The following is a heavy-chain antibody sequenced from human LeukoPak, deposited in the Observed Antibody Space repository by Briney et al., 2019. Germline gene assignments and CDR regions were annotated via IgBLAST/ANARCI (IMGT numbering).Heavy chain of an antibody. CDR2: IYYAGNT. D-gene: IGHD6-13*01. Sequence: SETLSLTCTVSGGSIDSGSYYWGWIRQSPGKGLEWIGRIYYAGNTYYSPSFRSRVTISIDTSENRFSLNLHSVTATDTAIYYCARHPHEQQQQTYNWFDPWGQGTLVTVSS. J-gene: IGHJ5*02. CDR3: ARHPHEQQQQTYNWFDP. V-gene: IGHV4-39*01. CDR1: GGSIDSGSYY.